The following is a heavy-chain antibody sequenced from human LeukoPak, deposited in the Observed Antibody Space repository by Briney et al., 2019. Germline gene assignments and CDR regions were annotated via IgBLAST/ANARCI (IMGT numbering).Heavy chain of an antibody. CDR2: INTNTGNP. CDR3: ARDLEQLVRPSSRWFDP. J-gene: IGHJ5*02. CDR1: GYTFTSYA. V-gene: IGHV7-4-1*02. Sequence: ASVKVSCKASGYTFTSYAMNWVRQAPGQGLEWMGWINTNTGNPTYAQGFTGRFVFSLDTSVSTAYLQISSLKAEDTAVYYCARDLEQLVRPSSRWFDPWGQGTLVTVSS. D-gene: IGHD6-13*01.